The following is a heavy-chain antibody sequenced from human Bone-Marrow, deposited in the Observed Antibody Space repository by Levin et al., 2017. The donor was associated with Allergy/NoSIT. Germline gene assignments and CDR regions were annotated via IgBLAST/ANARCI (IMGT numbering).Heavy chain of an antibody. Sequence: SQTLSLTCTVSGGSINSYYWSWIRQPPGKGLEWIGYIYYSGTTNYNPSLKGRVTISVDTSKNQLSLKLSSVTAADTAMYYCARQPVNTAAFDHWGQGTLVTVSS. CDR1: GGSINSYY. CDR2: IYYSGTT. V-gene: IGHV4-59*01. CDR3: ARQPVNTAAFDH. J-gene: IGHJ4*02. D-gene: IGHD5-18*01.